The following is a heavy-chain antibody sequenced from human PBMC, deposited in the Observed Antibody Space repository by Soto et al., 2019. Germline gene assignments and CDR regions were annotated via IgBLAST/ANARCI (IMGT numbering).Heavy chain of an antibody. CDR1: GGTFSSYA. CDR3: ASSRITGTPHCAFDI. Sequence: ASVKVSCKASGGTFSSYAISWVRQAPGQGLEWMGGIIPIFGTANYAQKFQGRVAITADESTSTAYMELSSLRSEDTAVYYCASSRITGTPHCAFDIWGQGTMVTVPS. J-gene: IGHJ3*02. CDR2: IIPIFGTA. V-gene: IGHV1-69*13. D-gene: IGHD1-7*01.